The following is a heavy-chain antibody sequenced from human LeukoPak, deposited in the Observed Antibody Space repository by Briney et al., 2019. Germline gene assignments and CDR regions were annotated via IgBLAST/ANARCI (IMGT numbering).Heavy chain of an antibody. Sequence: GGSLRLSCAASGFTFSGYSMSWVRQAPGKGLEWVSFISSRSSTIYYADSVKGRFTISRDNAENPLYLQMNSLRAEDTAVYYCARGEYCSGASCCSTYWGQGTLVTVSS. V-gene: IGHV3-48*04. CDR3: ARGEYCSGASCCSTY. D-gene: IGHD2-15*01. CDR1: GFTFSGYS. J-gene: IGHJ4*02. CDR2: ISSRSSTI.